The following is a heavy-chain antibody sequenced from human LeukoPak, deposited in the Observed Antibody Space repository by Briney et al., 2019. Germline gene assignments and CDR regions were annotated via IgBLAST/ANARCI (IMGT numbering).Heavy chain of an antibody. V-gene: IGHV3-9*01. CDR2: ISWNSGSI. D-gene: IGHD3-10*01. Sequence: GGSLRLSCAASGFTFDDYAMHWVRQAPGKGLEWVSGISWNSGSIGYADSVKGRFTISRDNAKNSLYLQVNSLRAEDTALYYCAKDTEGGWIRGAGFRYFDYWGQGTLVTVSS. J-gene: IGHJ4*02. CDR1: GFTFDDYA. CDR3: AKDTEGGWIRGAGFRYFDY.